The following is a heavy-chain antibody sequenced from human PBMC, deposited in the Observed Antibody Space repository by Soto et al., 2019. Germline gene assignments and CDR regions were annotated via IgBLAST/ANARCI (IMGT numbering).Heavy chain of an antibody. CDR1: GGSFIDHY. D-gene: IGHD2-21*01. CDR2: IIHSGRT. Sequence: PSETLSLTCAVYGGSFIDHYWSWIRQPPGKGLEWVGEIIHSGRTNYNPSLKSRVTISEDTFKSQFSLKLNSVTAADTAVYYCARRGGGNYPYYFDYWDEGTLVTVSS. CDR3: ARRGGGNYPYYFDY. J-gene: IGHJ4*02. V-gene: IGHV4-34*12.